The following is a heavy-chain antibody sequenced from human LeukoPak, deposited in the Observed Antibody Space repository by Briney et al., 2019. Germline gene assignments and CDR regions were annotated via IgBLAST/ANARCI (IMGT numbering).Heavy chain of an antibody. Sequence: GGSLRLSCAASGFTFSSYAMHWVRQAPGKGLEWVAVISFDGDNKYYADSVKGRFTISRDNSKNTLYLQMNSLRAEDTAVYYCARPGLTAIHPYYYYYMDVWGKGTTVTVSS. V-gene: IGHV3-30*04. D-gene: IGHD2-21*02. J-gene: IGHJ6*03. CDR3: ARPGLTAIHPYYYYYMDV. CDR1: GFTFSSYA. CDR2: ISFDGDNK.